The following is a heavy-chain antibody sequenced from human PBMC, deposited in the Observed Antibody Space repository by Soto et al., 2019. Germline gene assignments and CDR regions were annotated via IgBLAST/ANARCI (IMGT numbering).Heavy chain of an antibody. Sequence: GESLKISGKGSGCSFTSYWISWVRQMPGKGLEWMGRIDPSDSYTNYSPSFQGHVTISADKSISTAYLQWSSLKASDTAMYYCASSPRGYCSSTSCRELGNYYGMDVWGQGTTVTSP. CDR2: IDPSDSYT. J-gene: IGHJ6*02. D-gene: IGHD2-2*01. V-gene: IGHV5-10-1*01. CDR3: ASSPRGYCSSTSCRELGNYYGMDV. CDR1: GCSFTSYW.